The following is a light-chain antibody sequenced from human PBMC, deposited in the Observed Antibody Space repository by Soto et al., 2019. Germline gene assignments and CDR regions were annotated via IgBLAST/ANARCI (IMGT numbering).Light chain of an antibody. CDR3: TSYTYRRGSIFF. V-gene: IGLV2-14*03. CDR2: DVN. J-gene: IGLJ1*01. CDR1: SSDVGGYNY. Sequence: QSALTQPASVSGSPGQSITISCTGTSSDVGGYNYVSWYQQHPGKAPKLMIYDVNHRPSGVSNRFSGSKSGNTASLTISGLQAEDEVDYYCTSYTYRRGSIFFLGTGTRVTV.